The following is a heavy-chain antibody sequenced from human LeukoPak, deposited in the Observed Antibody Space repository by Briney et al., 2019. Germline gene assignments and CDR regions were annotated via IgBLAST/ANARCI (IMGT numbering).Heavy chain of an antibody. D-gene: IGHD5-12*01. Sequence: GGSLRLSCAASAFNVSNNYMSWVRQAPGKGLEWVSVIYSGGTTYYADSVKGRFTISRDNSKNTLYLQMNSLRAEDSAVYYCARDGSGYGGYFDLWGQGTLVTVSS. CDR2: IYSGGTT. CDR1: AFNVSNNY. V-gene: IGHV3-53*01. J-gene: IGHJ4*02. CDR3: ARDGSGYGGYFDL.